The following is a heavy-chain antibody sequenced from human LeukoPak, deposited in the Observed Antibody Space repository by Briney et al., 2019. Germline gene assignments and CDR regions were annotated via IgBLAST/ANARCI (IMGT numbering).Heavy chain of an antibody. CDR3: ARDNAAMDAFDI. D-gene: IGHD5-18*01. Sequence: PSETLSLTCTVSGGSISSYYWSWIRQPPGKGLEWIGYIYYSGSTNYNPSLKSRVTISVDTSKNQFSLKLSSVTAADTAVYYCARDNAAMDAFDIWGQGTLVTVSS. CDR2: IYYSGST. CDR1: GGSISSYY. J-gene: IGHJ4*02. V-gene: IGHV4-59*01.